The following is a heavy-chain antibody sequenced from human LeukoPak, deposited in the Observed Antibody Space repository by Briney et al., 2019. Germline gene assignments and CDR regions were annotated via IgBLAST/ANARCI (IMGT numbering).Heavy chain of an antibody. V-gene: IGHV3-11*01. D-gene: IGHD5-24*01. Sequence: EGSLRLSCAASGFTFSDYYMSWIRQAPGQGLEWVSYISSSGSTIYYAESVKGRFTISRDNAKNSLYLQMNSLRAEDTAVYYCARGYRWLQLSIRCPFDYWGQGTLVTVSS. CDR2: ISSSGSTI. CDR1: GFTFSDYY. CDR3: ARGYRWLQLSIRCPFDY. J-gene: IGHJ4*02.